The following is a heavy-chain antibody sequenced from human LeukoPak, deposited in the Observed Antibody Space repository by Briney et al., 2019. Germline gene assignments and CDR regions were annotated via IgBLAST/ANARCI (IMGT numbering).Heavy chain of an antibody. V-gene: IGHV4-4*09. CDR3: ARQRTFVVVPAAIRPNYYYYMDV. CDR1: GGSISSYY. J-gene: IGHJ6*03. Sequence: SETLSLTCTVSGGSISSYYWSWIRQPPGKGLEWIGYIYTSGSTNYNPSLKSRVTISVDTSKNQFSLKLSSVTAADTDVYYCARQRTFVVVPAAIRPNYYYYMDVWGKGTTVTVSS. D-gene: IGHD2-2*02. CDR2: IYTSGST.